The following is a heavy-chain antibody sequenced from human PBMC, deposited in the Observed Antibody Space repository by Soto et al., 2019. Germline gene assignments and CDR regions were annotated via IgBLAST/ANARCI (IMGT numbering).Heavy chain of an antibody. CDR1: GYTFTGHY. CDR2: IGPESGAT. D-gene: IGHD1-26*01. Sequence: GASVKVSCKASGYTFTGHYIHWLRQSPEQGPEWMGEIGPESGATRYAQKFQGRATMTRDTSITTVYMELNNLSPDDTAVYYCGRGRSGQIVVFYWGQGTPVTVSS. J-gene: IGHJ4*02. V-gene: IGHV1-2*02. CDR3: GRGRSGQIVVFY.